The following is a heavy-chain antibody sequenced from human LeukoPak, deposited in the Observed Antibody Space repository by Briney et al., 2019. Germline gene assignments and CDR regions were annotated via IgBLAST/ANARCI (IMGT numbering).Heavy chain of an antibody. CDR3: ARDSSYDY. Sequence: GRSLRLSCEASGFTFSSYWMSWVRQAPGKGLEWVATIRQDGSVNHCVDSVKGRFTVARDNAKNSLYLQMNSLRAEDTAVYYCARDSSYDYWGQGTLVTVSS. CDR2: IRQDGSVN. CDR1: GFTFSSYW. J-gene: IGHJ4*02. V-gene: IGHV3-7*01. D-gene: IGHD1-26*01.